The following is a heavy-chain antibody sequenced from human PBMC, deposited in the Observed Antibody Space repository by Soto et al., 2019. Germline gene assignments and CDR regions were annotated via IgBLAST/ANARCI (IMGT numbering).Heavy chain of an antibody. V-gene: IGHV1-18*01. CDR2: ISAYNGNT. J-gene: IGHJ4*02. Sequence: ASVKVSCKASGYTFTSYGISCVRQAPGQVLEWMGWISAYNGNTNYAQKLQGRVTMTTDTSTSTAYMELRSLRSDDTAVYYCARGCSGYDFCGEFDYWGQGTLVTVSS. D-gene: IGHD5-12*01. CDR1: GYTFTSYG. CDR3: ARGCSGYDFCGEFDY.